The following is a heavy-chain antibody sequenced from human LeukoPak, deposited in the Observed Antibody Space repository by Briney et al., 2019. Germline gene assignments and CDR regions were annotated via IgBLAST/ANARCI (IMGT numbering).Heavy chain of an antibody. CDR2: IYPGDSDT. CDR3: ARQSCSSTSCYKYYHGMHV. CDR1: GYRFNNYW. V-gene: IGHV5-51*01. J-gene: IGHJ6*01. Sequence: GESPDPSFHCLGYRFNNYWTAWVRQMPAPGLECMGTIYPGDSDTRYRPSLQGQFTISADKPISTAYLQWSSLNASDTAMYYCARQSCSSTSCYKYYHGMHVWGQGNTVPGSS. D-gene: IGHD2-2*02.